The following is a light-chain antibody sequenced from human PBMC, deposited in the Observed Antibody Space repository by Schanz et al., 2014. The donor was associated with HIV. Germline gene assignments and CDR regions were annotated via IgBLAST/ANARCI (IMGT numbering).Light chain of an antibody. V-gene: IGKV1-39*01. J-gene: IGKJ4*01. CDR1: QIISNS. CDR2: AAS. Sequence: DIQMTQSPSSLSASVGDRVIITCRASQIISNSLNWYQQKPGKAPKLLIYAASSLQSGVPSRFSGSGSGTXFSLTISSLQPXXXXXXYCQQYNSYSSTFGGGTKVEIK. CDR3: QQYNSYSST.